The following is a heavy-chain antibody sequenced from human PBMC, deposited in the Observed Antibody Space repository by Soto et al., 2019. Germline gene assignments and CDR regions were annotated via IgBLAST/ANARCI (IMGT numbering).Heavy chain of an antibody. D-gene: IGHD7-27*01. CDR2: IYHSGST. V-gene: IGHV4-4*02. Sequence: PSETLSLTCAVSGGSISSSNWWSWVRQPPGKGLEWIGEIYHSGSTYYNPSLKIRVTISLDTSKNQVSLKMSSVTAADTAVYYCARAPGDLAYYFDYWGQGIPVTVSS. CDR3: ARAPGDLAYYFDY. J-gene: IGHJ4*02. CDR1: GGSISSSNW.